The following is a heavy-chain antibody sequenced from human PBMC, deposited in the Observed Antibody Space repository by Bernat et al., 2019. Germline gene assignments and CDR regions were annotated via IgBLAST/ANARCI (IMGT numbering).Heavy chain of an antibody. CDR2: ISNNGGST. CDR3: ARGGEYSYGYFDY. Sequence: EVQLVESGGGLVQPGGSLRLSCAASGFTFRSYAMHWVRQAPGKGLEYVSAISNNGGSTYYVNSVKGRFTISRDNSKNTLYLQMGSLRAEDMAVYYCARGGEYSYGYFDYWGQGTLVTVSS. CDR1: GFTFRSYA. D-gene: IGHD5-18*01. V-gene: IGHV3-64*01. J-gene: IGHJ4*02.